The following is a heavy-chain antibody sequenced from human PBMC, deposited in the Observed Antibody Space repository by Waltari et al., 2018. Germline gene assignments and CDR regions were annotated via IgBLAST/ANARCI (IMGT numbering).Heavy chain of an antibody. Sequence: VQLQESGPGLVKPSQTLSLTCTVSGGSISSGGYYWSWIRQHPGKGLEWVAAISGSGGSTYYADSVKGRFTISRDNSKNTLYLQMNSLRAEDTAVYYCAKGDGSYGSGFAFDIWGQGTMVTVSS. CDR1: GGSISSGGYY. D-gene: IGHD1-26*01. J-gene: IGHJ3*02. V-gene: IGHV3-23*01. CDR2: ISGSGGST. CDR3: AKGDGSYGSGFAFDI.